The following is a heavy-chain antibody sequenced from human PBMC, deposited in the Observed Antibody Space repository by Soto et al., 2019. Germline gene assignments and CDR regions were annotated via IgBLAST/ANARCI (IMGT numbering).Heavy chain of an antibody. Sequence: VKVSCKASGYTFTSYGISGVGQAPGQGREWMGWISPYNGNTNYAQKLQGRVTVTTDTATSTAYMELRSLRSDDTAVYYCARGAGQIAVAYEGDYWGQGTPVTVPS. CDR2: ISPYNGNT. CDR3: ARGAGQIAVAYEGDY. CDR1: GYTFTSYG. V-gene: IGHV1-18*01. J-gene: IGHJ4*02. D-gene: IGHD6-19*01.